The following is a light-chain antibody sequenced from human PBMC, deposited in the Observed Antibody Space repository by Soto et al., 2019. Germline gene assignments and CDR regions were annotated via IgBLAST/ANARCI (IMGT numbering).Light chain of an antibody. CDR2: GAS. J-gene: IGKJ5*01. CDR1: QDIINH. V-gene: IGKV1-27*01. CDR3: QNYHLALGT. Sequence: DIQMTQSPSSLSASVGDTVTITCRASQDIINHLAWYQQRPGKVPNLLIYGASTLHSGVPSRFRGSGSGTHFTLTISSLQPDDVATYFCQNYHLALGTFGQGTRREIK.